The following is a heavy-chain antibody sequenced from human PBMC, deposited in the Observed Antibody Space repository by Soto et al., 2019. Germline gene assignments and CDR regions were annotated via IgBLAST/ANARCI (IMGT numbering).Heavy chain of an antibody. CDR3: AKDSQRITMIVVVHNLIDY. Sequence: GSLRLSCAASGFTFSSYAMSWVRQAPGKGLEWVSAISGSGGSTYYADSVKGRFTISRDNSKNTLYLQMNSLRAEDTAVYYCAKDSQRITMIVVVHNLIDYWGQGIPVTVSS. D-gene: IGHD3-22*01. CDR2: ISGSGGST. V-gene: IGHV3-23*01. J-gene: IGHJ4*02. CDR1: GFTFSSYA.